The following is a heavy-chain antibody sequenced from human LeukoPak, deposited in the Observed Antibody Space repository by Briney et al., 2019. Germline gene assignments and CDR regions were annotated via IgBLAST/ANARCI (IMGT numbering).Heavy chain of an antibody. Sequence: GGSLRLSCAASGFTVSSNYMSWVRQAPGKGLEWVSVIYSSGSTYYADSVKGRFTISRDNSKNTLYLQMNSLRAEDTAVYYCARDQLSVGASDYWGQGTLVTVSS. CDR3: ARDQLSVGASDY. V-gene: IGHV3-66*01. CDR1: GFTVSSNY. J-gene: IGHJ4*02. D-gene: IGHD1-26*01. CDR2: IYSSGST.